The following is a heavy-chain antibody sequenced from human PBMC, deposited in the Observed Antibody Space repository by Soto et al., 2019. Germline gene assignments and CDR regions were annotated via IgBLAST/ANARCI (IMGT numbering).Heavy chain of an antibody. CDR1: GGSISIGTDY. CDR3: ARGNDILTGSYGMDV. CDR2: INHSGST. D-gene: IGHD3-9*01. V-gene: IGHV4-34*01. J-gene: IGHJ6*02. Sequence: SETLSLTCDVSGGSISIGTDYWGWIRQPPGKGLEWIGEINHSGSTNYNPSLKSRVTISVDTSKNQFSLKLSSVTAADTAVYYCARGNDILTGSYGMDVWGQGTTVTVSS.